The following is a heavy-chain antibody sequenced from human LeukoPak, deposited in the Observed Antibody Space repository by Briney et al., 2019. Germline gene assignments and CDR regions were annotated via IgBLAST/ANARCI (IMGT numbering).Heavy chain of an antibody. CDR2: ISSNGGST. CDR3: AREWFGELLLGY. D-gene: IGHD3-10*01. J-gene: IGHJ4*02. V-gene: IGHV3-64*01. CDR1: GFTFSSYA. Sequence: GGSLRLSCAASGFTFSSYAMHWVRQAPGKGLEYVSAISSNGGSTYYANSVKGRFTISRDNSKNTLYLQMNSLRAEDTAVYYCAREWFGELLLGYWGQGTLVTVSS.